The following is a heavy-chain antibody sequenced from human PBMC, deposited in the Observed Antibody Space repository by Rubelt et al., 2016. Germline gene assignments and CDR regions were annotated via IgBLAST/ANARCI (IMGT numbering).Heavy chain of an antibody. CDR1: RFTFSSYA. D-gene: IGHD3-22*01. Sequence: EVQLLESGGDLVQPGGSLRLSCVASRFTFSSYALSWVRQAPGKGLEWGAKIKQDGTEESYVDVVKVRFTISRNNAKNALYLQLNSLRAEDTAVYYCASGFYDSSGDAFDIWGQGTMVTVSS. CDR2: IKQDGTEE. J-gene: IGHJ3*02. CDR3: ASGFYDSSGDAFDI. V-gene: IGHV3-7*01.